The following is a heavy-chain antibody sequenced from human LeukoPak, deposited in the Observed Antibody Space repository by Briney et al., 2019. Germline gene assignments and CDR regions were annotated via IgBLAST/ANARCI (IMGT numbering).Heavy chain of an antibody. CDR1: GDSVSRSDSY. Sequence: SETLSLTCSVSGDSVSRSDSYWDWIRQPPGKGLEWIGTVYYSGRTYYSPSLKSQVTMSVDPSNNQFSLNLRSVTAADTALYYCARRRYYDGSGYLEWGQGTLLSVSS. CDR2: VYYSGRT. J-gene: IGHJ1*01. V-gene: IGHV4-39*01. CDR3: ARRRYYDGSGYLE. D-gene: IGHD3-22*01.